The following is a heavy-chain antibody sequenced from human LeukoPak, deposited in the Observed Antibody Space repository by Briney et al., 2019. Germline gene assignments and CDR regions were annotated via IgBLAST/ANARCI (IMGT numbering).Heavy chain of an antibody. D-gene: IGHD2-21*02. CDR3: ARDPGYCGGDCYSRDAFDI. Sequence: GGSLRLSCAASGFTFSNYVMSWVRQAPGKGLEWVSYINHNGEMIFYPDFVKGRFTISRDNAKNSLYLQMNSLRAEDTAVYYCARDPGYCGGDCYSRDAFDIWGQGTMVTVSS. J-gene: IGHJ3*02. CDR2: INHNGEMI. V-gene: IGHV3-48*01. CDR1: GFTFSNYV.